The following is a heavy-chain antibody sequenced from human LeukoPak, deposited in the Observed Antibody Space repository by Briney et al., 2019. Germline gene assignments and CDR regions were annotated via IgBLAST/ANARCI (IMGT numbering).Heavy chain of an antibody. CDR2: IKRKSDGGTT. CDR1: GFTFSGSA. D-gene: IGHD1-14*01. V-gene: IGHV3-15*01. CDR3: TTELDVRPNHY. J-gene: IGHJ4*02. Sequence: PGGSLRLSCAASGFTFSGSAMHWVRQVPGKGLEWVGRIKRKSDGGTTDYAAPVKGRFTISRDDSKNTLYLQMNSLKSEDTAVYYCTTELDVRPNHYWGQGTLVTVSS.